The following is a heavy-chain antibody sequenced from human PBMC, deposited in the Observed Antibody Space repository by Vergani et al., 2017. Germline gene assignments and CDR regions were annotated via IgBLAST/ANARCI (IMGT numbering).Heavy chain of an antibody. CDR2: IYYSGST. D-gene: IGHD1-26*01. J-gene: IGHJ4*02. CDR3: ARGGWEPYYFDY. CDR1: GGSVSSGSYY. V-gene: IGHV4-61*01. Sequence: QVQLQQWGAGLLKPSETLSLTCTVSGGSVSSGSYYWSWIRQPPGKGLEWIGYIYYSGSTNYNPSLKSRVTISVDTSKNQFSLKLSSVTAADTAVYYCARGGWEPYYFDYWGQGTLVTVSS.